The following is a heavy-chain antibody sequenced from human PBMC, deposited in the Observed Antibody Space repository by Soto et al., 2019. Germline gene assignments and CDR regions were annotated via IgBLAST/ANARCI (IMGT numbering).Heavy chain of an antibody. J-gene: IGHJ4*02. Sequence: QVQLVQSGAEVKKPGASVKVSCKASGYTFTSYAMHWVRQAPGQRLEWMGWINAGNGNTKYSQKFQGRVTITRDTSASTAYMGLSSLRSEDTAVYYCARGYCSGGSCYSVAYWGQGTLVTVSS. CDR3: ARGYCSGGSCYSVAY. CDR1: GYTFTSYA. CDR2: INAGNGNT. D-gene: IGHD2-15*01. V-gene: IGHV1-3*01.